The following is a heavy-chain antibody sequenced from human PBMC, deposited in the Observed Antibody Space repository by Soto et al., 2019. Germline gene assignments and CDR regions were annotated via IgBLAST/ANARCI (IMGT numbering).Heavy chain of an antibody. D-gene: IGHD6-13*01. CDR3: ARGPIAAAGTRFDY. V-gene: IGHV1-69*13. Sequence: SVKVSCKASGGTFSSYAISWVRQAPGQGLEWMGGIIPIFGTANYAQKFQGRVTITADESTSTAYMELSSLRSEDTAVYYFARGPIAAAGTRFDYWGQGTLVTVSS. CDR2: IIPIFGTA. J-gene: IGHJ4*02. CDR1: GGTFSSYA.